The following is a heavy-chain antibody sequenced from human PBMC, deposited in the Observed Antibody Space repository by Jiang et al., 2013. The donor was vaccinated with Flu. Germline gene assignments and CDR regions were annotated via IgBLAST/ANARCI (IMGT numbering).Heavy chain of an antibody. Sequence: CKASGYTFTSYAMNWVRQAPGQGLEWMGWINTNTGNPTYAQGFTGRFVFSLDTSVSTAYLQISSLKAGDTAVYYCAREDVSFYYYGMDVWGQGTTVTVSS. D-gene: IGHD3-16*02. CDR1: GYTFTSYA. CDR2: INTNTGNP. CDR3: AREDVSFYYYGMDV. V-gene: IGHV7-4-1*02. J-gene: IGHJ6*02.